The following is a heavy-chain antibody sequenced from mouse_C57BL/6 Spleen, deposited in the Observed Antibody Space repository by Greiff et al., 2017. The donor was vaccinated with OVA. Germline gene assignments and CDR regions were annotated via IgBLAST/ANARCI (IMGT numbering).Heavy chain of an antibody. V-gene: IGHV1-47*01. CDR1: GYTFTTYP. D-gene: IGHD2-4*01. CDR2: FHPYNDDT. Sequence: QVQLQQSGAELVKPGASVKMSCKASGYTFTTYPIEWMKQNHGKSLEWIGNFHPYNDDTKYNDKFKGKATLTVEKSSSTVYLELSRLTSDDSAVYYCARRGKSYYDYDGGFAYWGQGTLVTVSA. CDR3: ARRGKSYYDYDGGFAY. J-gene: IGHJ3*01.